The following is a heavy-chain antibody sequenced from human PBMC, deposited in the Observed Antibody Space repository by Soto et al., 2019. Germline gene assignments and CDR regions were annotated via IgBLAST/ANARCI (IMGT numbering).Heavy chain of an antibody. J-gene: IGHJ4*02. V-gene: IGHV1-8*01. Sequence: QVQLVQSGAEVKKPGASVKVSCKASGYTFTSYDINWVRRATGQGLEWMGWMNPNSGNTVYAQKFQGRVTMTRNTSISTSYMELSSLRSEHTAVYYCARDKVVGATGNWGQGTLVTVSS. D-gene: IGHD1-1*01. CDR2: MNPNSGNT. CDR1: GYTFTSYD. CDR3: ARDKVVGATGN.